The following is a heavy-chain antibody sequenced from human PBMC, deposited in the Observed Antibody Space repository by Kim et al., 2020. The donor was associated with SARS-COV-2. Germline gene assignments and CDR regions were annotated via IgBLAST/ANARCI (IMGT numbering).Heavy chain of an antibody. D-gene: IGHD6-13*01. V-gene: IGHV4-39*02. J-gene: IGHJ4*02. CDR1: GGSISSSSYY. Sequence: SETLSLTCTVSGGSISSSSYYWGWIRQPPGKGLEWIGTIYYSGSTYYNPSLKSRVTISVDTSKSQFSLKLSSVTAADTAVYYCARERAGSSWYPPDYWGQGTLVTVSS. CDR2: IYYSGST. CDR3: ARERAGSSWYPPDY.